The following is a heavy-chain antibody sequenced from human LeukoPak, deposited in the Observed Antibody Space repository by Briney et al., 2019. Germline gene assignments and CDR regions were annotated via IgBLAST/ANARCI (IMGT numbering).Heavy chain of an antibody. J-gene: IGHJ4*02. D-gene: IGHD1-1*01. CDR2: IYSGGNT. CDR3: ASEQLERLGALN. CDR1: GLTVSSNC. V-gene: IGHV3-53*01. Sequence: GGSLRLSCAASGLTVSSNCMSWVRQAPGKGLEWVSFIYSGGNTYYADSVKGRFTISRDNSKNTVHLQMNSLRAEDTAVYYCASEQLERLGALNWGQGTLVTVSS.